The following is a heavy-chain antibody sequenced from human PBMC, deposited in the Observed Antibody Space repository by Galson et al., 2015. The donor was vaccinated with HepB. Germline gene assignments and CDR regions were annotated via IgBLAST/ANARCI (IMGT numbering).Heavy chain of an antibody. V-gene: IGHV3-74*01. J-gene: IGHJ4*02. Sequence: SLRLSCAASGFTFSSYWMHWVRQAPGKGLVWVSRINSDGSSTSYADSVKGRFTISRDNAKNTLYLQMNSLRAEDTAVYYCASGMVRGVRGGGDYWGQGTLVTVFS. CDR1: GFTFSSYW. D-gene: IGHD3-10*01. CDR3: ASGMVRGVRGGGDY. CDR2: INSDGSST.